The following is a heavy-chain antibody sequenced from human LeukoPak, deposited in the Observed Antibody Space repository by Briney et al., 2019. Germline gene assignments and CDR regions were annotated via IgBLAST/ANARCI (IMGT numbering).Heavy chain of an antibody. D-gene: IGHD6-19*01. V-gene: IGHV4-39*01. J-gene: IGHJ3*02. Sequence: PSETLSLTCTVSGGSISGSSYYWGWIRQPPGKGLEWIGSIYYSGSTYYNPSLKSRVTISVDTSKNQFSLKLSSVTAADTAVYYCARLGYSSGWAQMGAFDIWGQGTMVTVSS. CDR3: ARLGYSSGWAQMGAFDI. CDR1: GGSISGSSYY. CDR2: IYYSGST.